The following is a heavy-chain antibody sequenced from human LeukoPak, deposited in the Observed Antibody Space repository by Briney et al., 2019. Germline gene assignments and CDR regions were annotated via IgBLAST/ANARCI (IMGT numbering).Heavy chain of an antibody. V-gene: IGHV4-39*01. Sequence: SETLSLTCTVSGGSISSSSYYWGWIRQPPGKGLEWIGSIYYSGSTYYNPSLKSRVTISLETPKNQFSLRLSSVTAADTAVYYCARQVPAATVNSWFDPWGQGTLVTVSS. D-gene: IGHD2-2*01. CDR3: ARQVPAATVNSWFDP. J-gene: IGHJ5*02. CDR1: GGSISSSSYY. CDR2: IYYSGST.